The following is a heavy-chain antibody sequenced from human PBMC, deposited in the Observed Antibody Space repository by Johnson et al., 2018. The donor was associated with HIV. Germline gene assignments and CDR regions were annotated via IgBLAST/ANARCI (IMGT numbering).Heavy chain of an antibody. CDR2: ISWNSGSI. Sequence: LLVESGGGLVQPGRSLRLSCAASGFTFDDYAMHWVWQAPGKGLEWVSGISWNSGSIGYADSVKGRFTISRDNAKNSLYLQMNSLRAEDTALYYCAKDIGGDPNDAFDIWGQGTMVTVSS. CDR1: GFTFDDYA. J-gene: IGHJ3*02. D-gene: IGHD2-21*02. V-gene: IGHV3-9*01. CDR3: AKDIGGDPNDAFDI.